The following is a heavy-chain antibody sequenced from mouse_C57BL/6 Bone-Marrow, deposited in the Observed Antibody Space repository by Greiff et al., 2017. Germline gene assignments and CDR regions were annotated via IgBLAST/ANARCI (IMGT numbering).Heavy chain of an antibody. CDR3: TTDYYYGSSLAMDY. CDR1: GFNIKDDY. V-gene: IGHV14-4*01. CDR2: IDPENGDT. J-gene: IGHJ4*01. D-gene: IGHD1-1*01. Sequence: SGAELVRPGASVKLSCTASGFNIKDDYMHWVKQRPEQGLEWIGWIDPENGDTEYASKFQGKATITADTSSNTAYLQLSSLTSEDTAVYYCTTDYYYGSSLAMDYWGQGTSVTVSS.